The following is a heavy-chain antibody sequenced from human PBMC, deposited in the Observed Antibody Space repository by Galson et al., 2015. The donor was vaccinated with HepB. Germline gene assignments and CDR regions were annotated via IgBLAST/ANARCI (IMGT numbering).Heavy chain of an antibody. J-gene: IGHJ5*02. CDR3: ARELGYSSSWYSGANWSDP. CDR1: GYTFTSYA. Sequence: SVKVSCKASGYTFTSYAMNWVRQAPGQGLEWMGWINTNTGNPTYAQGFTGRFVFSLDTSVSTAYLQISSLKAEDTAVYYCARELGYSSSWYSGANWSDPWGQGTLVTVSS. D-gene: IGHD6-13*01. CDR2: INTNTGNP. V-gene: IGHV7-4-1*02.